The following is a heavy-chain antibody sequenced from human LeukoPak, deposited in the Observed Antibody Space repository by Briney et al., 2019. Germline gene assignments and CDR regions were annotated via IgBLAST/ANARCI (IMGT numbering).Heavy chain of an antibody. CDR3: ARDRRIQLWEYYFDY. V-gene: IGHV1-18*01. D-gene: IGHD5-18*01. CDR1: GYTFTSYG. CDR2: ISAYNGNT. Sequence: ASVKVSCKASGYTFTSYGISWVRQAPGQGLEWMGWISAYNGNTNYAQKLQGRVTMTTDTSTSTAYMELRSLRSDDTAVYYCARDRRIQLWEYYFDYWGQGTLVTVSS. J-gene: IGHJ4*02.